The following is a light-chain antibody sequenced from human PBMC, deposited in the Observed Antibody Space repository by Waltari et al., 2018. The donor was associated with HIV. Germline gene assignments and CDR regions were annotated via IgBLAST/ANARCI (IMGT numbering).Light chain of an antibody. Sequence: HSVLTQPPSAPGPPGERVTISCSGGVSNIGSNYVYWYQQSSGVAPHLIIYRNNQRPPEVSDRFSGSKSGTSASLIISGLRSEDECDYYCAVWDDKMGAWLFGGGTKVTVL. CDR1: VSNIGSNY. V-gene: IGLV1-47*01. J-gene: IGLJ3*02. CDR2: RNN. CDR3: AVWDDKMGAWL.